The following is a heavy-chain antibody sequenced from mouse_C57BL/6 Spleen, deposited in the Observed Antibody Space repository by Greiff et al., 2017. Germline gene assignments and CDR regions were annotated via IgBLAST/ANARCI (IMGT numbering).Heavy chain of an antibody. CDR3: ARGYDYDVGTPFAY. V-gene: IGHV1-19*01. Sequence: EVQLQQSGPVLVKPGASVKMSCKASGYTFTDYYMNWVKQSHGKSLEWIGVINPYNGGTSYNQKFKGKATLTVDKSSSTAYMELNSLTSEDSAVYYCARGYDYDVGTPFAYWGQGTLVTVSA. J-gene: IGHJ3*01. D-gene: IGHD2-4*01. CDR1: GYTFTDYY. CDR2: INPYNGGT.